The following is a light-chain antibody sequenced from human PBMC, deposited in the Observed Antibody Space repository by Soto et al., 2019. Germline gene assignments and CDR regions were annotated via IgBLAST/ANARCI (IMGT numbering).Light chain of an antibody. Sequence: EIVLTQSPGSLSLSPGERATLSCRASQSVSNNYLAWYQQKPGQAPRLLIYGASSRATGIPDRFSGSGSGKDFTLTISRLEPEDFAVYYCQQYGSSPGLFTFGPGTKVDIK. V-gene: IGKV3-20*01. CDR1: QSVSNNY. CDR3: QQYGSSPGLFT. J-gene: IGKJ3*01. CDR2: GAS.